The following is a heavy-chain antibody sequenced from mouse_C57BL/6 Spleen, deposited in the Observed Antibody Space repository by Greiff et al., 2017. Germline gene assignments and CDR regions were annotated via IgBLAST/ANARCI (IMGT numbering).Heavy chain of an antibody. Sequence: VQLQQSGAELVKPGASVKLSCKASGYTFTSYWMQWVKQRPGQGLEWIGEIDPSDSYTNYNQKFKGKATLTVDTSSSTAYMQLSSLTSEDSAVYYCARRSPYYYGPMDYWGQGTSVTVSS. CDR2: IDPSDSYT. D-gene: IGHD1-1*01. J-gene: IGHJ4*01. CDR1: GYTFTSYW. V-gene: IGHV1-50*01. CDR3: ARRSPYYYGPMDY.